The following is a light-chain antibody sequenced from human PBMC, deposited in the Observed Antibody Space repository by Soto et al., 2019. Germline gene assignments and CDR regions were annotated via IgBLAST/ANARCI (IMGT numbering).Light chain of an antibody. Sequence: QSVLTQPPSVSGAPGQRVTISCTGSSSNIGAHYDVHWYQHLPGTAPKLLIFGNTNRPSGVPDRFSGSKSGTSASLAITGLQAEDEGDYYCQSYDSTLSARYVFGTGTKLTVL. CDR3: QSYDSTLSARYV. CDR2: GNT. J-gene: IGLJ1*01. V-gene: IGLV1-40*01. CDR1: SSNIGAHYD.